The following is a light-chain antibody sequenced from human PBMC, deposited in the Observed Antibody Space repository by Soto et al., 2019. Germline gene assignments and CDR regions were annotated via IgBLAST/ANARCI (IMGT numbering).Light chain of an antibody. CDR2: GAS. CDR1: QSVSSN. J-gene: IGKJ1*01. Sequence: ERVMTQAPATLSVSPGERATLSCRASQSVSSNLAWYQQKPGQAPRLLIYGASTRATGIPARFSGSGSGTEFTLTISSLQSEAFAVYYCQQYNNGSPWTFAQGTKVDIK. V-gene: IGKV3-15*01. CDR3: QQYNNGSPWT.